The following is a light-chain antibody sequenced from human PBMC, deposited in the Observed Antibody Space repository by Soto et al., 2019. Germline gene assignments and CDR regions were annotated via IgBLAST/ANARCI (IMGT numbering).Light chain of an antibody. V-gene: IGKV3-15*01. J-gene: IGKJ5*01. CDR3: IHYKDWPPIT. Sequence: ITQSPSTLSVFPGERSTLSWMPSQSVSSNLAWYQQKPFQAPRLLIYGASTRDTGITARFSGSGSGTEFTLTISSLQSEDFAVYYCIHYKDWPPITFGQGTRLEIK. CDR2: GAS. CDR1: QSVSSN.